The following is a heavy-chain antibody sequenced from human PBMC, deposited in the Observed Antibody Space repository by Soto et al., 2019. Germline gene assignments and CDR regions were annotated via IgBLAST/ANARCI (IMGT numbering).Heavy chain of an antibody. J-gene: IGHJ4*02. CDR2: ISGSGGST. D-gene: IGHD3-3*01. CDR3: AKSTYPILRFLEWLFDY. CDR1: GFTFSSYA. Sequence: GGSLRLSCAASGFTFSSYAMSWVRQAPGKGLEWVSAISGSGGSTYYADSVKGRFTISRDNSKNTLYLQMNSLRAEDTAVYYCAKSTYPILRFLEWLFDYWGQGSLVTVYS. V-gene: IGHV3-23*01.